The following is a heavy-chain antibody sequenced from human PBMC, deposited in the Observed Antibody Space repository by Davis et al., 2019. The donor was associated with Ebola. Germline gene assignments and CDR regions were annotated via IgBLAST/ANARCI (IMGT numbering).Heavy chain of an antibody. CDR2: INSDGSST. J-gene: IGHJ4*02. V-gene: IGHV3-74*01. Sequence: GESLKISCATSGFTFSTYWMSWVRQAPGKGLVWVSRINSDGSSTSYADSVKGRFTISRDNAKNTLYLQMNSLRAEDTAVYYCATAATSDYWGQGTLVTVSS. CDR3: ATAATSDY. CDR1: GFTFSTYW.